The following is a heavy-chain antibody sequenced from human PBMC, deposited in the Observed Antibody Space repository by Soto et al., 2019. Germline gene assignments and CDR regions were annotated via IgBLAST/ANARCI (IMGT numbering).Heavy chain of an antibody. J-gene: IGHJ6*03. CDR1: GFTFSSYA. CDR2: ISSNGGST. D-gene: IGHD2-15*01. Sequence: GGSLRLSCAASGFTFSSYAMHWVRQAPGKGLEYVSAISSNGGSTYYANSVKGRFTISRDNSKNTLYLQMGSLRAEDMAVYYCAREYCSGGSCYLGGVFYYYYMDVWGKGTTVTVSS. CDR3: AREYCSGGSCYLGGVFYYYYMDV. V-gene: IGHV3-64*01.